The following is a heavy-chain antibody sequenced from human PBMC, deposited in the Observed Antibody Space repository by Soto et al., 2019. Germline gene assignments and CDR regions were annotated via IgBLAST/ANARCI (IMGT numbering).Heavy chain of an antibody. V-gene: IGHV1-58*01. CDR2: IVVGSGNT. J-gene: IGHJ6*02. CDR3: AASYYDFWSVYFPDRWHGMVV. Sequence: SVKVSCKASGFTFTSSAVQWVRQARGQRLEWIGWIVVGSGNTNYAQKFQERVTITRDMSTSTAYMELSSLRSEDTAVYYCAASYYDFWSVYFPDRWHGMVVWGPGTTVTVSS. CDR1: GFTFTSSA. D-gene: IGHD3-3*01.